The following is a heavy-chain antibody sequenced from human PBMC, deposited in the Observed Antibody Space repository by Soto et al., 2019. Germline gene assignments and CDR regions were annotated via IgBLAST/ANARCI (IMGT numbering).Heavy chain of an antibody. CDR1: GFTFDDYA. J-gene: IGHJ5*02. Sequence: GGSLRLSCAASGFTFDDYAMHWVRQAPGKGLEWVSGISWNSGSIGYADSVKGRFTISRDNAKNSLYLQMNSLRAEDTALYYCAKGGLRYFDWLRFDPWGQGTLVTVSS. V-gene: IGHV3-9*01. D-gene: IGHD3-9*01. CDR3: AKGGLRYFDWLRFDP. CDR2: ISWNSGSI.